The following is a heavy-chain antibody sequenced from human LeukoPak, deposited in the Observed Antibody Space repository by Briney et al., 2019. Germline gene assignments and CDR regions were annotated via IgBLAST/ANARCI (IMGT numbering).Heavy chain of an antibody. D-gene: IGHD5-18*01. Sequence: PSETLSLTCAVYGGSFSGYYWSWIRQPPGKGLEWIGEINHSGSTNYNPSLKSRVTISVDTSKNQFSLKLSSVTAADTAVYYCARDQLRQYSYAPFDYWGQGTLVTVSS. CDR3: ARDQLRQYSYAPFDY. V-gene: IGHV4-34*01. J-gene: IGHJ4*02. CDR1: GGSFSGYY. CDR2: INHSGST.